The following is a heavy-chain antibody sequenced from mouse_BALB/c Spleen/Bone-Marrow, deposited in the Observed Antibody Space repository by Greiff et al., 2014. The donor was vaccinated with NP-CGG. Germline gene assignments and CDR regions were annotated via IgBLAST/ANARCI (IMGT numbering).Heavy chain of an antibody. CDR3: ARALGDGYYYAMDY. Sequence: QVQLQQSGAELVKPGAPVKLSCKASGYTFTSYWMNRVKQRPGRGLEWIGRIDPSDSETHYNQKFKDKATLTVDKSSSTAYIQLSSLTSEDSAVYYCARALGDGYYYAMDYWGQGTSVTVSS. V-gene: IGHV1-69*02. J-gene: IGHJ4*01. D-gene: IGHD2-3*01. CDR1: GYTFTSYW. CDR2: IDPSDSET.